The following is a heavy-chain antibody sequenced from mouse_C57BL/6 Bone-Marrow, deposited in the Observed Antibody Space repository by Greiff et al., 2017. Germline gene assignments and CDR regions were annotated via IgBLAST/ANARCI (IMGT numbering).Heavy chain of an antibody. CDR2: ISSGSSTI. Sequence: EVMLVESGGGLVKPGGSLKLSCAASGFTFSDYGMHWVRQAPEKGLEWVAYISSGSSTIYYADTVKGRFTISRDNAKNTLFLQMTSLRSEDTAMYYCAIPITTVVATRYFDVWGTGTTVTVSS. J-gene: IGHJ1*03. CDR1: GFTFSDYG. D-gene: IGHD1-1*01. CDR3: AIPITTVVATRYFDV. V-gene: IGHV5-17*01.